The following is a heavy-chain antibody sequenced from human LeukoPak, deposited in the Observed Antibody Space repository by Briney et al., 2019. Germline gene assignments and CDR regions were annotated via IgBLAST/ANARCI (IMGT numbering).Heavy chain of an antibody. V-gene: IGHV3-48*03. J-gene: IGHJ3*02. CDR1: RFTFSSYE. CDR3: ARAKFDSSRYYYRGFDI. D-gene: IGHD3-22*01. Sequence: GGSLRLSCAASRFTFSSYEMNWVRQAPGRGLEWVSYIIDSGTKIYYTDSVKGRFTMSRDNAKKSLYLQMNSLRAEDTAVYYCARAKFDSSRYYYRGFDIWGQGTMVTVSS. CDR2: IIDSGTKI.